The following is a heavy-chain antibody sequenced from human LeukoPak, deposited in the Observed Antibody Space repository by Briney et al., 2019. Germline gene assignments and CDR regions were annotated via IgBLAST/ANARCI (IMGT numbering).Heavy chain of an antibody. V-gene: IGHV1-46*01. CDR3: AMREMATISGLYY. CDR1: GYTFISYY. CDR2: INPSGGST. Sequence: ASVKVSCKASGYTFISYYMHWVRQAPGQGLEWMGIINPSGGSTSYAQKFQGRVTMTRDMSTSTVYMELSSLRSEDTAVYYCAMREMATISGLYYWGQGTLVTVSS. D-gene: IGHD5-24*01. J-gene: IGHJ4*02.